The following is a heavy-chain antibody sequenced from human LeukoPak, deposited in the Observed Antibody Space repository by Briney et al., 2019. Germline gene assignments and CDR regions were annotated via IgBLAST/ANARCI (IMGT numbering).Heavy chain of an antibody. CDR1: GFTFSAYS. V-gene: IGHV3-48*01. CDR2: IGSSSSPI. Sequence: GGSLRLSCAASGFTFSAYSMNWVRQALEKGLEWVSYIGSSSSPIYYADSVKGRFTISRDNAKNSLYLQMDSLRAEDTAVYYCARDQAYSFDYWGQGTLVTVSS. CDR3: ARDQAYSFDY. D-gene: IGHD4-11*01. J-gene: IGHJ4*02.